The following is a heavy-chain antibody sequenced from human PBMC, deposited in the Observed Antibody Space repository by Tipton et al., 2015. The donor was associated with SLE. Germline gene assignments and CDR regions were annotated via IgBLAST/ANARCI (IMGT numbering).Heavy chain of an antibody. J-gene: IGHJ3*02. V-gene: IGHV4-34*01. CDR1: GGSFSGYY. Sequence: TLSLTCAVYGGSFSGYYWSWIRQPPGKGLEWIGSIYYSGSTYYNPSLKSRVTISVDTSKNQFSLKLRSVTAADTAVYYCARDLITIVRGVTPDAFDIWGQGTMVTVSS. CDR2: IYYSGST. CDR3: ARDLITIVRGVTPDAFDI. D-gene: IGHD3-10*01.